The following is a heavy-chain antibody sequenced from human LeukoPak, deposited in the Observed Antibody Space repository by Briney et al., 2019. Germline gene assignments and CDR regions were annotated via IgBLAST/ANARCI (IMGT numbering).Heavy chain of an antibody. V-gene: IGHV1-2*02. CDR2: VNPNTGGA. J-gene: IGHJ4*02. D-gene: IGHD3-22*01. CDR1: GYTFTGYY. Sequence: SVKVSCKTSGYTFTGYYMHWVRQAPGQGLEWMGWVNPNTGGANYAQKFQGRVTMTSDTSISTAYMELSSLRSDDTAVYYCARAPMIVVVFPPRLDYWGQGTLVTVSS. CDR3: ARAPMIVVVFPPRLDY.